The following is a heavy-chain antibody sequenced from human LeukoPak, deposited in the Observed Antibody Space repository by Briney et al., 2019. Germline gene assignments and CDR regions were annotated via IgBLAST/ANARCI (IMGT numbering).Heavy chain of an antibody. Sequence: PSETLSLTCAVYGGSFSGYYWSWIRQPPGKGLEWIGSIYYSGSTYYNPSLKSRVTISVDTSKNQFSLKLSSVTAADTAVYYCASQGYCTNGVCYRGILSFDYWGQGTLVTVSS. V-gene: IGHV4-34*01. CDR3: ASQGYCTNGVCYRGILSFDY. J-gene: IGHJ4*02. D-gene: IGHD2-8*01. CDR2: IYYSGST. CDR1: GGSFSGYY.